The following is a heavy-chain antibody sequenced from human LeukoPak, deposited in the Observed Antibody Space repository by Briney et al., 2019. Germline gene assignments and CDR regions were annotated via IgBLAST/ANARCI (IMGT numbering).Heavy chain of an antibody. Sequence: ASVKVSCKASGYTFTSYDINWVRQATGQGLEWMGWMNPNSGNTSYAQKFQGRVTMTRNTSISTAYMELSSLRSEDTAVYYCARGWVYYDFWSGYYTYYYYGMDVWGQGTTVTVSS. CDR1: GYTFTSYD. V-gene: IGHV1-8*01. D-gene: IGHD3-3*01. J-gene: IGHJ6*02. CDR2: MNPNSGNT. CDR3: ARGWVYYDFWSGYYTYYYYGMDV.